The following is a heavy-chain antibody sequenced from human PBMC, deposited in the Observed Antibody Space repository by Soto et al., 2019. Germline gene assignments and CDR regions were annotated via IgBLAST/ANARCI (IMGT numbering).Heavy chain of an antibody. CDR1: GYTFTSYD. D-gene: IGHD4-17*01. J-gene: IGHJ4*02. CDR2: MNPNSGNT. CDR3: ARVVPDYGDFADY. V-gene: IGHV1-8*01. Sequence: ASVKVSCKASGYTFTSYDINWVRQATGQGLEWMGWMNPNSGNTGYAQKFQGRVTMTRNTSISTAYMELSSLRSEDTAVYYCARVVPDYGDFADYWGQGTLVTVSS.